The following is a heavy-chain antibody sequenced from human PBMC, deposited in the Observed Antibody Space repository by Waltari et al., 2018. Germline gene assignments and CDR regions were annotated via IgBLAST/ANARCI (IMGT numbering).Heavy chain of an antibody. Sequence: QVQLVQSGAEVKKPGSSVKVSCKASGGTFSSYAISWVRQAPGQGLEWMGRIIPNFGKANYAKKVQGRVTITADKSPSTAYMELSRLRSEDTAVYYCARDWEYSSRTAYVWGQGTTVTVFS. V-gene: IGHV1-69*04. CDR1: GGTFSSYA. J-gene: IGHJ6*02. CDR2: IIPNFGKA. D-gene: IGHD6-13*01. CDR3: ARDWEYSSRTAYV.